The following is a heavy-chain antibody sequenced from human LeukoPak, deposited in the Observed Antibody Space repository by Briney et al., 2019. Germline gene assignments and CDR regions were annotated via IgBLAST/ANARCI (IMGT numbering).Heavy chain of an antibody. CDR3: ASQGYCSGGSCYDY. D-gene: IGHD2-15*01. J-gene: IGHJ4*02. CDR2: IIPIFGTA. Sequence: SVKVSCKASGATFSSYAISWVRQAPGQGLEWMGGIIPIFGTANYAQKFQGRVTITTDESTSTAYMELSSLRSEDTAVYYCASQGYCSGGSCYDYWGQGTLVTVSS. V-gene: IGHV1-69*05. CDR1: GATFSSYA.